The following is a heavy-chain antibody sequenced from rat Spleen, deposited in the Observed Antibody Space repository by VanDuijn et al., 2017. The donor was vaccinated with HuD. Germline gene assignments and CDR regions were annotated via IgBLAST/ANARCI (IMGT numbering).Heavy chain of an antibody. V-gene: IGHV5-7*01. D-gene: IGHD1-11*01. J-gene: IGHJ3*01. CDR2: ITYDGSGT. CDR1: GFTFADYN. Sequence: EVQLVESGGDLVQPGRSLKLSCAASGFTFADYNMAWVLQAPKKGLEWVATITYDGSGTYYRDSVKGRFTISRDNAKSTLFLQMDSLRSEDTGTYYCARPNYGYPFAYWGQGTLVTVSS. CDR3: ARPNYGYPFAY.